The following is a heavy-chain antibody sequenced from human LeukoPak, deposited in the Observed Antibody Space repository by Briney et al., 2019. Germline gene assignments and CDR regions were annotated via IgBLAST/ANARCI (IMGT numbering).Heavy chain of an antibody. CDR2: INPSSGSR. Sequence: GASVKVSCKASGYTFTSYYMHWVRQAPGQGLERMGTINPSSGSRSYAQKFQGRVTMTRDTSTNIVYMELSSLRSEDTAVYFCARDACSSTICQAGGNWFDPWGQGTLVIVSS. CDR1: GYTFTSYY. V-gene: IGHV1-46*01. J-gene: IGHJ5*02. CDR3: ARDACSSTICQAGGNWFDP. D-gene: IGHD2-2*01.